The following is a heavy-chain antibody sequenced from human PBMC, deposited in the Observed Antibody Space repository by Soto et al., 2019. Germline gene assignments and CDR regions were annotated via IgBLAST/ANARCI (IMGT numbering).Heavy chain of an antibody. V-gene: IGHV3-30-3*01. J-gene: IGHJ6*02. CDR1: GFTFSSYA. CDR2: ISYDGSNK. CDR3: ARARYCSGGSCYSLIDYYYYGMDV. D-gene: IGHD2-15*01. Sequence: QVQLVESGGGVVQPGRSLRLSCAASGFTFSSYAMHWVRQAPGKGLEWVAVISYDGSNKYYADSVKGRFTISRDNSKNTLYRQMNSLRAEDTAVYYCARARYCSGGSCYSLIDYYYYGMDVWGQGTTVTVSS.